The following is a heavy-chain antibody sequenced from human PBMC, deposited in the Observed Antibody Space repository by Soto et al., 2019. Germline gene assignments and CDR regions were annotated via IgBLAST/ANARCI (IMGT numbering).Heavy chain of an antibody. D-gene: IGHD3-3*01. Sequence: SETLSLTCTVSGGSISSSSYYWGWIRQPPGKGLEWIGSIYYSGSTYYNPSLKSRVTISVDTSKNQFSLKLSSVTAADTAVYYCARRNYDFWSGKFDYWGQGTLVTVSS. J-gene: IGHJ4*02. CDR3: ARRNYDFWSGKFDY. CDR2: IYYSGST. CDR1: GGSISSSSYY. V-gene: IGHV4-39*01.